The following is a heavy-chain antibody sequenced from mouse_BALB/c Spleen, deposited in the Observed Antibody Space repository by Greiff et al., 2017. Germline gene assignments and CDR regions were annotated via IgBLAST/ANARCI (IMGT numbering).Heavy chain of an antibody. V-gene: IGHV14-4*02. Sequence: EVMLVESGAELVRSGASVKLSCTASGFNIKDYYMHWVKQRPEQGLEWIGWIDPENGDTEYAPKFQGKATMTADTSSNTAYLQLSSLTSEDTAVYYCNAGYSGYFDYWGQGTTLTVSS. J-gene: IGHJ2*01. CDR3: NAGYSGYFDY. CDR2: IDPENGDT. CDR1: GFNIKDYY. D-gene: IGHD2-12*01.